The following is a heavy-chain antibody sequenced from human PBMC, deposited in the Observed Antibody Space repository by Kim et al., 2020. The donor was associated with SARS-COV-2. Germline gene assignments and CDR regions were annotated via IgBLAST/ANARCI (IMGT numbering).Heavy chain of an antibody. D-gene: IGHD4-17*01. J-gene: IGHJ4*02. Sequence: SVKGRFTISRDNAKNSLYLQMNSLRAEDTAVYYCASHPSYGDYVGYYFDYWGQGTLVTVSS. V-gene: IGHV3-21*01. CDR3: ASHPSYGDYVGYYFDY.